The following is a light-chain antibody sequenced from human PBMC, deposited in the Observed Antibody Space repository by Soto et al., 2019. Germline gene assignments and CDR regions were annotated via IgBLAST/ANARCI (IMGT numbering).Light chain of an antibody. CDR3: QQYGSSPPIT. CDR2: GAS. J-gene: IGKJ5*01. V-gene: IGKV3-20*01. Sequence: EIVLTQSPGALSLSPGERATLSCRTSQSVSSRYLTWYQQKPGQAPRLLIYGASSRATGIPDRFSGSGSGTDFTLTISRLEPEDFAVYYCQQYGSSPPITFGQGTRLEIK. CDR1: QSVSSRY.